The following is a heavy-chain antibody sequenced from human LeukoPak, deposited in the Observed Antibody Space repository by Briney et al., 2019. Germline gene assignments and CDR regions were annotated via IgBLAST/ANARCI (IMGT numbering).Heavy chain of an antibody. J-gene: IGHJ4*02. Sequence: SETLSLTCTVSGGSISSTIYYWGWIRQPPGKGLEWIGSIYYSGSTYYNPSLKSRVTISVDTSNNQFSLKLSSVTAADTAVYYCARLAAAGPIHYFDYWGQGTLVTVSS. CDR2: IYYSGST. CDR3: ARLAAAGPIHYFDY. V-gene: IGHV4-39*01. D-gene: IGHD6-13*01. CDR1: GGSISSTIYY.